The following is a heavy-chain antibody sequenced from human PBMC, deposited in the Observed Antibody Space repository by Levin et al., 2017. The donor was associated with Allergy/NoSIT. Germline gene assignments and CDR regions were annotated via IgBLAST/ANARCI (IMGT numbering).Heavy chain of an antibody. CDR1: GFSLSNARMG. Sequence: SGPTLVKPTETLTLTCTVSGFSLSNARMGVSWIRQPPGKALEWLAHIFSNDEKSYSTSLKSRLTISKDTSKRQVVLTMTNMDPVDTATYYCARIDSYSSGWYSAFDIWGLGTMVTVSS. D-gene: IGHD6-19*01. CDR3: ARIDSYSSGWYSAFDI. CDR2: IFSNDEK. V-gene: IGHV2-26*01. J-gene: IGHJ3*02.